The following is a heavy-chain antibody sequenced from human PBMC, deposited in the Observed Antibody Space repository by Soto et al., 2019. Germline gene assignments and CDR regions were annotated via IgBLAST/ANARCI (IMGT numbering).Heavy chain of an antibody. Sequence: SETLSLTCAVSGGSISSGGYSWSWIRQPPGKGLEWIGYIYHSGSTYYNPSLKSRVTISVDRSKNQFSLRLSSVTAADTGIYYCVTDEDGNFFHYWGQGTLVTVSS. J-gene: IGHJ4*02. CDR3: VTDEDGNFFHY. CDR1: GGSISSGGYS. V-gene: IGHV4-30-2*01. CDR2: IYHSGST. D-gene: IGHD4-17*01.